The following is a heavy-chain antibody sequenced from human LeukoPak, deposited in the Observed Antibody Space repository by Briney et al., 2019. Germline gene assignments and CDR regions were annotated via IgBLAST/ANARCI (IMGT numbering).Heavy chain of an antibody. CDR2: IRYDGSNK. CDR3: AKVALMITFGGALDY. CDR1: GFTFSSYG. D-gene: IGHD3-16*01. V-gene: IGHV3-30*02. Sequence: PGGSLRLSCAASGFTFSSYGMHWVRQAPGKGLEWVAFIRYDGSNKYYADSVKGRFTISRDNSKNTLYLQMNSLRAEDTAVYYCAKVALMITFGGALDYWGQGTLVTVSS. J-gene: IGHJ4*02.